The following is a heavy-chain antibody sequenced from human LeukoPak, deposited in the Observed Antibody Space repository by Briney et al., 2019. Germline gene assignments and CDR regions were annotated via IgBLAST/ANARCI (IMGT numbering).Heavy chain of an antibody. CDR2: VSNSGGIT. V-gene: IGHV3-23*01. J-gene: IGHJ4*02. CDR3: VKGITSHDFFSRGE. D-gene: IGHD3-3*01. CDR1: GFTFSNYS. Sequence: GGSLRLSCAASGFTFSNYSMTWVRQAPGKGLEWISGVSNSGGITYYADSVKGRFTISRDNSKNTLYLQMDSLSAEDTAVYYCVKGITSHDFFSRGEWGQGTLVTVSS.